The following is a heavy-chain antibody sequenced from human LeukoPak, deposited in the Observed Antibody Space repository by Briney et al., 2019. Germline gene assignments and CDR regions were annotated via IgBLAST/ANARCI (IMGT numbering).Heavy chain of an antibody. CDR3: AREVGSPAVRSAFDL. CDR2: INQDGSQK. D-gene: IGHD2-15*01. CDR1: GFTFSTYW. V-gene: IGHV3-7*01. J-gene: IGHJ3*01. Sequence: PGGSLRLSCTASGFTFSTYWMSWVRQAPGKGLEWVANINQDGSQKHYVDSVTGRFTISRDNAKNSLYLQVNSLRDEDTAVYYCAREVGSPAVRSAFDLWGQGTMVTVSS.